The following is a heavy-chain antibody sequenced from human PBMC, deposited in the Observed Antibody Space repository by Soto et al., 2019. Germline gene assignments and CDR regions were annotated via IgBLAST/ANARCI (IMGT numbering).Heavy chain of an antibody. J-gene: IGHJ4*02. Sequence: DVQLLESGGGLVQPGGSLRLSCAASGFSFSSYAMVWVRQAPGKGLEWVAVISARGGSSYFADSVKGRFDLSRDNSKNVLALEMNRLRAEDRARYFCAKGSIEYSASVDNWGQGTLVVVSS. CDR3: AKGSIEYSASVDN. D-gene: IGHD5-12*01. CDR2: ISARGGSS. CDR1: GFSFSSYA. V-gene: IGHV3-23*01.